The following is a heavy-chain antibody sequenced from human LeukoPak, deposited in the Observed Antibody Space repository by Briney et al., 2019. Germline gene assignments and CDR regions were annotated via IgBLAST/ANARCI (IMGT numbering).Heavy chain of an antibody. CDR3: ARDLYYGGNSYWYFDL. CDR1: GGSISSYY. V-gene: IGHV4-59*01. J-gene: IGHJ2*01. D-gene: IGHD4-23*01. CDR2: IYYSGST. Sequence: SETLSLACTVSGGSISSYYWSWIRQPPGKGLEWIGYIYYSGSTNYNPSLKSRVTISVDTSKNQFSLKLSSVTAADTAVYYCARDLYYGGNSYWYFDLWGRGTLVTVSS.